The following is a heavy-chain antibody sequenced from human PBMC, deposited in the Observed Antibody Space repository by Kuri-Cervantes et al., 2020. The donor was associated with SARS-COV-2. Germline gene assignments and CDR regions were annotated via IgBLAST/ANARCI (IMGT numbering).Heavy chain of an antibody. J-gene: IGHJ6*02. CDR1: GGTFSSYA. CDR3: GRGGGEVGATLYGMDV. CDR2: IIPIFGTA. Sequence: SVKVSCKASGGTFSSYAISWVRQAPGQGLEWMGGIIPIFGTANYAQKFQGRVTITADESTSTAYMELSSLRSEDTAVYYGGRGGGEVGATLYGMDVWGQGTTVTVSS. V-gene: IGHV1-69*13. D-gene: IGHD1-26*01.